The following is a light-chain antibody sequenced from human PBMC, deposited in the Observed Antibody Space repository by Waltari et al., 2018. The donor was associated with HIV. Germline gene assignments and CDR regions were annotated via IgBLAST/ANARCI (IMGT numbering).Light chain of an antibody. CDR1: TSDAGGKNY. J-gene: IGLJ1*01. CDR3: SSYTSSSTLYV. CDR2: DVS. Sequence: HSALTPATSAAGCPGQSYTIPCHPTTSDAGGKNYISWYQQHPGKAPKLMIYDVSNRPSGVSNSFSGSKSGNTASLTISGLQAEYEADYYCSSYTSSSTLYVFGTGTKVTVL. V-gene: IGLV2-14*03.